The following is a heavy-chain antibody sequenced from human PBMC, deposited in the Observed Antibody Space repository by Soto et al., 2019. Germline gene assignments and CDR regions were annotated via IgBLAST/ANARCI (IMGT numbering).Heavy chain of an antibody. CDR2: ISSSSSYT. CDR1: GFAFSDYY. J-gene: IGHJ6*02. V-gene: IGHV3-11*06. Sequence: GGSLRLSCAASGFAFSDYYMSWIRQAPGKGLEWVSYISSSSSYTNYADSVKGRFTISRDNAKNSLYLQMNSLRAEDTAVYYCARTGYYYYGMDVWGQGTTVTVSS. CDR3: ARTGYYYYGMDV.